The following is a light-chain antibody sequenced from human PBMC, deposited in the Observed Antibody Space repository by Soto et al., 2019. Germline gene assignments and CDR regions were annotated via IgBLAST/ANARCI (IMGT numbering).Light chain of an antibody. V-gene: IGLV2-23*01. CDR3: CSYAGSSTYV. Sequence: SVLTQPASVSGSPGQSITISCTGTSSDVGNYNLVSWYQQHPGKAPKLMIYEGSKRPSGVSNRFSGSKSGNTASLTISILQAEDEAYYYCCSYAGSSTYVFGTGTKVTVL. CDR1: SSDVGNYNL. CDR2: EGS. J-gene: IGLJ1*01.